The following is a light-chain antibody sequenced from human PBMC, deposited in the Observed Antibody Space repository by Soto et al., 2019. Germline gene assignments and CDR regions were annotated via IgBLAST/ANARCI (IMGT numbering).Light chain of an antibody. Sequence: EIVMTQSPATLSVSPGERATLSCRASQSVSGKLAWYQQKPGQAPRLLIYGASTRATGIPARFSGSGSGTELTLTISSLQSEDFAVYYCQQYHDWPPLTFGGGSKVEI. V-gene: IGKV3-15*01. CDR1: QSVSGK. CDR2: GAS. CDR3: QQYHDWPPLT. J-gene: IGKJ4*01.